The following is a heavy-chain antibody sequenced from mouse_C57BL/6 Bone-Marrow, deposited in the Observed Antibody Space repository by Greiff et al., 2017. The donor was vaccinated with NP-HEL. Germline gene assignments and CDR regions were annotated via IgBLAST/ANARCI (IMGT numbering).Heavy chain of an antibody. CDR3: ARLYDYDGRGWYFDV. CDR2: IWWDDDK. J-gene: IGHJ1*03. CDR1: GFSLSTFGMG. Sequence: QVTLKESGPGILQPSQTLSLTCSFSGFSLSTFGMGVGWIRQPSGKGLEWLAHIWWDDDKYYHPALKSRLTISKDTSKNQVFLKIANVDTADTATYYWARLYDYDGRGWYFDVWGTGTTVTVSS. D-gene: IGHD2-4*01. V-gene: IGHV8-8*01.